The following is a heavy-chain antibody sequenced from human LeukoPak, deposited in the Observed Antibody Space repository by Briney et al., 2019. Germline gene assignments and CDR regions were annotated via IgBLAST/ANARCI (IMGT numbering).Heavy chain of an antibody. CDR3: ARDLGYYYDSSGYPGWYFDL. CDR2: IIPILGIA. D-gene: IGHD3-22*01. V-gene: IGHV1-69*04. J-gene: IGHJ2*01. CDR1: GGTFSSYA. Sequence: GSSVKVSCKASGGTFSSYAISWVRQAPGQGLEWMGRIIPILGIANYAQKFQGRVTITADKSTSTAYMELSSLRSEDTAVYYCARDLGYYYDSSGYPGWYFDLWGRGTLVTVSS.